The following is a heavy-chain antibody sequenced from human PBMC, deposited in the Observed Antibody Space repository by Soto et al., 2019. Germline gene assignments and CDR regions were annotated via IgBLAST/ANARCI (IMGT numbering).Heavy chain of an antibody. J-gene: IGHJ4*02. CDR3: STSLHY. CDR2: INQDGSEK. Sequence: EVQLVESGGGVVQPGGSLRLSCAASGFTFSSFWMDWVRQAPGKGLEWVANINQDGSEKHYIDSVKGRFISSRDNAKNSLYMQMISLTAEDSALYYCSTSLHYWGQGTLVTVSS. CDR1: GFTFSSFW. V-gene: IGHV3-7*01.